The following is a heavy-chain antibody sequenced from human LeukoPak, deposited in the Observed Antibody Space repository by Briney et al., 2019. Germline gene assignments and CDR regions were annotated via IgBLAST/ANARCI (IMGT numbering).Heavy chain of an antibody. D-gene: IGHD3-9*01. J-gene: IGHJ4*02. Sequence: GGSLRLSCAASGFTVSSNYMSWVRQAPGKGLEWVSGISGSGDNTYYADSVKGRFTISRDNSKSTLYLQMNSLTAEDTAVYYCAKARDILTGYYKTPVGYWGQGTLVTVSS. CDR3: AKARDILTGYYKTPVGY. CDR1: GFTVSSNY. V-gene: IGHV3-23*01. CDR2: ISGSGDNT.